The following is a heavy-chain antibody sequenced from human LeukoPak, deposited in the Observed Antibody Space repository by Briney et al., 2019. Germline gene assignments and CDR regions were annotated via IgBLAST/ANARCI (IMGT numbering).Heavy chain of an antibody. CDR2: ISWNSGSI. V-gene: IGHV3-9*01. Sequence: GGSLRLSCAASGFTFDDYAMHWVRQAPGKGLEWVSGISWNSGSIGYADSVKGRFTISRDNAKNSLYLQMNSLRAEDTALYYCAKEMYYYDSSGYPFDYWGQGTLVTVSS. D-gene: IGHD3-22*01. CDR3: AKEMYYYDSSGYPFDY. J-gene: IGHJ4*02. CDR1: GFTFDDYA.